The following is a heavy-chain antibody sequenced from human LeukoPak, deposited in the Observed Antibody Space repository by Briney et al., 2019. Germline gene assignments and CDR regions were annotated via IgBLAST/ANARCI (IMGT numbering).Heavy chain of an antibody. D-gene: IGHD6-13*01. CDR2: ITPYNSNT. CDR1: GYSFTSYG. Sequence: GASVKVSCKASGYSFTSYGISWVRQAPGQGLEWVGWITPYNSNTDYAQNVQGRVTMTIDTSANTANMELRSLRAEDTAVYYCARTSGHSSWFDYWGQGTLVTVSS. CDR3: ARTSGHSSWFDY. V-gene: IGHV1-18*01. J-gene: IGHJ5*01.